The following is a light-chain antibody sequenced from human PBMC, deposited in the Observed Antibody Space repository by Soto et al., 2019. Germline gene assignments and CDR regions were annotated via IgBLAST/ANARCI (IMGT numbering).Light chain of an antibody. CDR2: GTS. Sequence: EIVLTQSPGTLSLSPGERATLSCRASQSVGSSYLAWYQRKPGQAPRLLIYGTSSRATGIPDRFSGSGSGTDFALTSSRLEPEDFAVYYCQQYGSSPTFGQGTKVEIK. CDR1: QSVGSSY. J-gene: IGKJ1*01. V-gene: IGKV3-20*01. CDR3: QQYGSSPT.